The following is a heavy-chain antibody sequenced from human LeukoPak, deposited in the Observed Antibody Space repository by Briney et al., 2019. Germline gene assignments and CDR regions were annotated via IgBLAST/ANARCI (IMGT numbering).Heavy chain of an antibody. J-gene: IGHJ3*02. CDR1: GGSISSGDYC. CDR3: ARGTTPDAFDI. V-gene: IGHV4-30-4*08. CDR2: IYYSGST. D-gene: IGHD1-1*01. Sequence: PSQTLSLTCTVSGGSISSGDYCWSWIRQPPGKGLEWIGYIYYSGSTNYNPSLKSRVTISVDTSKNQFSLKLSSVTAADTAVYYCARGTTPDAFDIWGQGTMVTVSS.